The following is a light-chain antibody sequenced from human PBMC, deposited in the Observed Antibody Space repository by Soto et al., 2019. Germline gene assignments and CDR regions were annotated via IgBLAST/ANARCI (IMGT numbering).Light chain of an antibody. CDR2: NDN. V-gene: IGLV1-44*01. Sequence: QSVLTQPPSSSGTPGQRVTISCSGSSSNIGSHTVNWYQQLPGTAPKLLMYNDNQRPSGVPDRFSGSKSGSSASLAISGLQSEDEADYYCAAWDDSLDGVVFGGGTQVTVL. CDR1: SSNIGSHT. J-gene: IGLJ2*01. CDR3: AAWDDSLDGVV.